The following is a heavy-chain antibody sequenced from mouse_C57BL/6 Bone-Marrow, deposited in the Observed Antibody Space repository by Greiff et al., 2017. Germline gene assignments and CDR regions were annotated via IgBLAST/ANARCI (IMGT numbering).Heavy chain of an antibody. CDR3: ARYGSSHWYFDV. CDR1: GYAFTNYL. D-gene: IGHD1-1*01. V-gene: IGHV1-54*01. J-gene: IGHJ1*03. CDR2: INPGSGGT. Sequence: VQLQQSGAELVRPGTSVKVSCKASGYAFTNYLIEWVKQRPGQGLEWIGVINPGSGGTNYNEKFKGKATLTADKSSSTAYMQLSSLTSEDSAVYFCARYGSSHWYFDVWGTGTTVTVSS.